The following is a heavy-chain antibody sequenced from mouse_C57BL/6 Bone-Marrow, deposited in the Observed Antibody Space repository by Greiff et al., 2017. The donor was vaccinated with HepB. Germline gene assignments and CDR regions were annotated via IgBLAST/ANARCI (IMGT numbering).Heavy chain of an antibody. Sequence: EVKLQESGPVLVKPGASVKMSCKASGYTFTDYYMNWVKQSHGKSLEWIGVINPYNGGTSYNQKFKGKATLTVDKSSSTAYMELNSLTSEDSAVYYCARFPYYYYGSSYAMDYWGQGTSVTVSS. CDR1: GYTFTDYY. V-gene: IGHV1-19*01. CDR2: INPYNGGT. CDR3: ARFPYYYYGSSYAMDY. J-gene: IGHJ4*01. D-gene: IGHD1-1*01.